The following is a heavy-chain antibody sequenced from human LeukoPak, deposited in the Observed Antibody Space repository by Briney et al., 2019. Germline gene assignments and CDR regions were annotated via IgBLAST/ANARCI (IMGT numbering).Heavy chain of an antibody. CDR2: INRDGRST. J-gene: IGHJ4*02. CDR3: ASVSQTSGDSDDY. V-gene: IGHV3-74*01. Sequence: GGSLRLSCAASGFTFSSYWMHWVRQAPGKGLVWVSRINRDGRSTSYADSVKGRFTISRDNAKNTLYLQMNSLRAEDTAVYYCASVSQTSGDSDDYWGQGALVTVSS. CDR1: GFTFSSYW. D-gene: IGHD2-21*02.